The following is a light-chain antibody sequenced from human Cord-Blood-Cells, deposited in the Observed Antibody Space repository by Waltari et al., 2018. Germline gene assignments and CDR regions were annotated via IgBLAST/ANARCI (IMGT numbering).Light chain of an antibody. V-gene: IGKV2-30*01. CDR1: KSLVYSDGNTY. Sequence: DVVMTQSPLSLPVTLGQPASISCRSSKSLVYSDGNTYLNWFKQRPGQAPRSLIYTVSIRDSGVPDRFSGSGSGTDFTLKISRVEAEDVGVYYCMQGTHWPMYTFGQGTKLEIK. CDR2: TVS. J-gene: IGKJ2*01. CDR3: MQGTHWPMYT.